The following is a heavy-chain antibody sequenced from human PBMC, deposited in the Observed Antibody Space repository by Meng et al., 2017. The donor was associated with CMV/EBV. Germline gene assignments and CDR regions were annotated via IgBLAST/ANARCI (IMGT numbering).Heavy chain of an antibody. CDR3: ARGRDILTGYQGYQYGMDV. D-gene: IGHD3-9*01. CDR1: GFTFSSYS. J-gene: IGHJ6*02. CDR2: ISSSSSYI. Sequence: LSLTGAASGFTFSSYSMNWVRQAPGKGLEWVSSISSSSSYIYYADSVKGRFTISRDNAKNSLYLQMNSLRAEDTAVYYCARGRDILTGYQGYQYGMDVWGQGTTVTVSS. V-gene: IGHV3-21*01.